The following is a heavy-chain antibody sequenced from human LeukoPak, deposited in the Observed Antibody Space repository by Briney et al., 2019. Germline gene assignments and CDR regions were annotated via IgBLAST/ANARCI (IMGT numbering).Heavy chain of an antibody. CDR3: ARDRRGYSYGSSDAFDI. CDR2: IYTSGST. V-gene: IGHV4-4*07. J-gene: IGHJ3*02. CDR1: GGSISSYY. D-gene: IGHD5-18*01. Sequence: SETLSLTCTVSGGSISSYYWSWIRQPAGKGLEWIGRIYTSGSTNYNPSLKSRVTMSVDTSKNQFSLKLSSVTAADTAVYYCARDRRGYSYGSSDAFDIWGQGTMVTVSS.